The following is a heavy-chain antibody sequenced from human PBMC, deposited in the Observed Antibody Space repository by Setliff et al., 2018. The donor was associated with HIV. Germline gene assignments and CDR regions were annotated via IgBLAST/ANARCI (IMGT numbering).Heavy chain of an antibody. CDR1: GGSISTYY. J-gene: IGHJ4*02. CDR3: ARRMAAGTFDY. Sequence: PSETLSLTCTVSGGSISTYYWSWIRQPPGKGLEWIGSIYFTGSSDNNPSLKSRVTLSVDTSKHQFSLKLSSVTAADTAMYYCARRMAAGTFDYWGQGTLVTVSS. CDR2: IYFTGSS. D-gene: IGHD6-13*01. V-gene: IGHV4-59*12.